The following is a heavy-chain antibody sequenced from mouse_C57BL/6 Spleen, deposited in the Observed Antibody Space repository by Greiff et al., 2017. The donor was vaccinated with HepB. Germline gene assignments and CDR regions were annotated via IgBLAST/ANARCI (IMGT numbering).Heavy chain of an antibody. CDR2: IDPETGGT. Sequence: VQLQQSGAELVRPGASVTLSCKASGYTFTDYEMHWVKQTPVHGLEWIGAIDPETGGTAYNQKFKGKAILTADKSSSTAYMELRSLTSEDSAFYYCTRRTPAMDYWGQGTSVTVSS. J-gene: IGHJ4*01. CDR1: GYTFTDYE. CDR3: TRRTPAMDY. V-gene: IGHV1-15*01.